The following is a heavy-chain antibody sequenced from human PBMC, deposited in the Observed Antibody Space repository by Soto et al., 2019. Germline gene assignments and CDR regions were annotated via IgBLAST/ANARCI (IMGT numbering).Heavy chain of an antibody. J-gene: IGHJ5*02. CDR3: ARVCGYNWFDT. CDR2: IDSYGSST. CDR1: GFTFSRFW. Sequence: VQLVESGGGLVQPGGSLRLSCAASGFTFSRFWMHWVRQAPGEGLLWVSRIDSYGSSTNYADSVKGRFTVSRDNAKKTLYLQTNSLSVVDTAVYYCARVCGYNWFDTWGQGTLVTGSS. V-gene: IGHV3-74*01.